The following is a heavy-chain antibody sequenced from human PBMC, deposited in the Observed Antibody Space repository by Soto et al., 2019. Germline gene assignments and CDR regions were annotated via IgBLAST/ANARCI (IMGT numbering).Heavy chain of an antibody. CDR3: AKPYSSGWTRPDY. Sequence: EVQLLESGGGLVQPGGSLRLSWAASGFTFSNCAMIWVRQPPGKGLEWVSGISGSGGSTYYADSVKGRFTISRDNSKNTLYLQMNSLRAADTAVYYGAKPYSSGWTRPDYWGQGTLVTVSS. D-gene: IGHD6-25*01. J-gene: IGHJ4*02. V-gene: IGHV3-23*01. CDR2: ISGSGGST. CDR1: GFTFSNCA.